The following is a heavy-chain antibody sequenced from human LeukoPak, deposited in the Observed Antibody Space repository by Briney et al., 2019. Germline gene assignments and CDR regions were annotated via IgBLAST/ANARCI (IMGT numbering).Heavy chain of an antibody. CDR1: RFTFSSYW. CDR3: ARNHQADY. Sequence: GGSLRLSCAASRFTFSSYWMHWVRQPPGKGLVWVSRTNSDGNSTRYADSVKGRFTISRDNAKNTLYLQMNSLRAEDTAVYYCARNHQADYWGQGILVTVSS. CDR2: TNSDGNST. J-gene: IGHJ4*02. V-gene: IGHV3-74*01. D-gene: IGHD2-2*01.